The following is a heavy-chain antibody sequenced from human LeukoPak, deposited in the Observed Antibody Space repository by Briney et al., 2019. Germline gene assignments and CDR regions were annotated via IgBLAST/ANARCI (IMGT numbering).Heavy chain of an antibody. J-gene: IGHJ5*02. Sequence: SETLSLTCTVSGGSISSSSYYWGWIRQPPGKGLEWIGSMYYSGSTYYNPSLKSRVTISVDTSKNQFSPKLSSVTDADTAVYYCARLEYQEWFDPWGQGTLVTVSS. CDR3: ARLEYQEWFDP. CDR2: MYYSGST. D-gene: IGHD2-2*01. CDR1: GGSISSSSYY. V-gene: IGHV4-39*07.